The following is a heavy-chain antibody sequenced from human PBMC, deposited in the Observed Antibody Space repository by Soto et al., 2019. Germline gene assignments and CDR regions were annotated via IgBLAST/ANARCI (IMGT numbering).Heavy chain of an antibody. V-gene: IGHV3-21*01. CDR2: ISSRSNYI. CDR1: GFSLSTYS. J-gene: IGHJ4*02. Sequence: GGSLRLSCAASGFSLSTYSMNWVRQAPGKGLEWVASISSRSNYIYYGDSVKGRFNISRDNAKNSLYLQMSSLRAEDTAVYYCARGPAGDILTGSIHFDFWGQGTLVTVSS. CDR3: ARGPAGDILTGSIHFDF. D-gene: IGHD3-9*01.